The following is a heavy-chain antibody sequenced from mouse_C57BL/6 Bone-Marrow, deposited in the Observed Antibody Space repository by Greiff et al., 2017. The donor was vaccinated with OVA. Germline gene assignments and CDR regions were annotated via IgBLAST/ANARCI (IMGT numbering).Heavy chain of an antibody. CDR1: GYTFTSYW. D-gene: IGHD1-1*01. J-gene: IGHJ2*01. CDR3: ASPPFTVVATQDFDY. CDR2: IYPGSGST. V-gene: IGHV1-55*01. Sequence: QVQLQQPGAELVQPGASVKMSCKASGYTFTSYWITWVKQRPGQGLEWIGDIYPGSGSTNYNEKLKSKATLTVDTSSSTAYMQRSSLTSEDSAVYYCASPPFTVVATQDFDYWGQGTTLTVSS.